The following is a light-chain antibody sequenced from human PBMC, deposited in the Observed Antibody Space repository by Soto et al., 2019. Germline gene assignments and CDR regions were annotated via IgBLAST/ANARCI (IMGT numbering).Light chain of an antibody. V-gene: IGKV3-20*01. CDR1: QSVDNS. CDR2: DAS. Sequence: EIVLTQSPGTLSLSPGERATLSCRVSQSVDNSLVWYQQKPGQAPRLLIYDASTRATGTPDRFSGSGSGTDFTLTISRLEPEDFAVYSCQQYGGPPRTFGQGTKVEI. J-gene: IGKJ1*01. CDR3: QQYGGPPRT.